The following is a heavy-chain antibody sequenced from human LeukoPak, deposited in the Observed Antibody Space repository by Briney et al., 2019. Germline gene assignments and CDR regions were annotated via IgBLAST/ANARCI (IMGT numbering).Heavy chain of an antibody. CDR2: ISWDGGGT. D-gene: IGHD3-3*01. Sequence: GGSLRLSCATSGFLFHDYTMHWVRQAPGKGLEWVALISWDGGGTYYTDSVKGRFTISRDNSKNTLYLQMNSLRAEDTAVYYCARPQGDYDFWSVLGAFDIWGQGTMVTVSS. CDR3: ARPQGDYDFWSVLGAFDI. CDR1: GFLFHDYT. J-gene: IGHJ3*02. V-gene: IGHV3-43*01.